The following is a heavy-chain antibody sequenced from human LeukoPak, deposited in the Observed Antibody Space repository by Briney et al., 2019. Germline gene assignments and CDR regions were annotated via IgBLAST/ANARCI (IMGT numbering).Heavy chain of an antibody. CDR2: INPDGSGK. Sequence: PGRSLRLSCAASGFTFDDYAMHWVRQSPGKGLEWVAIINPDGSGKCSVDSVKGRFTISRDNAKNSLYLQMSSLRAEDTAVYYCARGGHRQKEFWGQGTLVTVSS. D-gene: IGHD3-10*01. CDR1: GFTFDDYA. CDR3: ARGGHRQKEF. V-gene: IGHV3-7*01. J-gene: IGHJ4*02.